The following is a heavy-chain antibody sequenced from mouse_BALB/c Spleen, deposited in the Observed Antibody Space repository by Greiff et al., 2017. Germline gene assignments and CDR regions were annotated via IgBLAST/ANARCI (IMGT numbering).Heavy chain of an antibody. V-gene: IGHV1-7*01. CDR1: GYTFTSYW. D-gene: IGHD2-4*01. J-gene: IGHJ4*01. CDR2: INPSTGYT. CDR3: AIITTYAMDY. Sequence: VQLQQSGAELAKPGASVKMSCKASGYTFTSYWMHWVKQRPGQGLEWIGYINPSTGYTEYNQKFKDKATLTADKSSSTAYMQLSSLTSEDSAVYYCAIITTYAMDYWGQGTSVTVSS.